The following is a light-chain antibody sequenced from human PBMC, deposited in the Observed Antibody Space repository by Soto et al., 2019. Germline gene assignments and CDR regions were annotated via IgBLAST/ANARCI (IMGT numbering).Light chain of an antibody. CDR3: QQRSNWPWT. J-gene: IGKJ1*01. CDR1: QSVSNNY. Sequence: EIVLTQSPGTLSLSPGERATLSCRASQSVSNNYLAWYQQKPGQAPRLLIYEASSRATGIPARFSGGGSGTVFTLTISRLEPEDFAVYYCQQRSNWPWTFGQGTKV. V-gene: IGKV3D-20*02. CDR2: EAS.